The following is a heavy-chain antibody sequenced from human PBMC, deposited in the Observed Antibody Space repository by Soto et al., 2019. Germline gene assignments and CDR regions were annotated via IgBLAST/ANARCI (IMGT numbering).Heavy chain of an antibody. V-gene: IGHV1-18*04. CDR1: GYDFSSYG. CDR2: ISASNGNR. D-gene: IGHD2-2*01. CDR3: VRDPQRNDY. Sequence: QVQLVQSGAEVKKPGASVKVSCKASGYDFSSYGISWVRQAPGQGLEWMGWISASNGNRDYVQQFQGRVTMTSDTSRTTAYMELRSLRSDDTAVYYCVRDPQRNDYWGQGTLVNVSS. J-gene: IGHJ4*02.